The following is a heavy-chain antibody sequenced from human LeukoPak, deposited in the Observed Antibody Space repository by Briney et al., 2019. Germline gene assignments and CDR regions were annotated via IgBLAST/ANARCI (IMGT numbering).Heavy chain of an antibody. Sequence: SETLSLTCAVYCAFSSDYYWSWIRQPPAKGLEWIGEINHSGSTNYNPSLKSRVTISVDTSKNQFPLNLSSVPAANTAVYYCARLTRLDTMGAFDIWGQGTMVSVSS. J-gene: IGHJ3*02. CDR2: INHSGST. CDR3: ARLTRLDTMGAFDI. V-gene: IGHV4-34*01. D-gene: IGHD5-12*01. CDR1: CAFSSDYY.